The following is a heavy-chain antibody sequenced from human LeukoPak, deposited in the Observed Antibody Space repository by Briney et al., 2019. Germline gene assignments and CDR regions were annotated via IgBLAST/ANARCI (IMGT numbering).Heavy chain of an antibody. V-gene: IGHV4-59*01. CDR2: IYYTGST. J-gene: IGHJ4*02. Sequence: SETLSLTCTVSGGSIDSYYRSWIRQPPGKGLEWIGYIYYTGSTEYHPSLKSRVTISLDTSKNQFPLKLTSVTAADTAVYYCARVYQSAEYYFDYWGQGNLVSVSS. CDR3: ARVYQSAEYYFDY. D-gene: IGHD2-2*01. CDR1: GGSIDSYY.